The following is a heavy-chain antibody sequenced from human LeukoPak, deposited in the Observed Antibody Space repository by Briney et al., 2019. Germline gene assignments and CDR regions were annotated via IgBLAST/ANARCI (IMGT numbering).Heavy chain of an antibody. V-gene: IGHV3-74*01. D-gene: IGHD1-26*01. Sequence: GGSLRLSCAASGFTFYSYWMHWVRQTPGKGLVWVSRTKSDGSDTNHADSVKGRFTISRDNAKNTLYLQLNILRVEDTAVYYCSRGNSGNYYGVAYMDVWGKGTTVTVSS. CDR1: GFTFYSYW. CDR3: SRGNSGNYYGVAYMDV. J-gene: IGHJ6*03. CDR2: TKSDGSDT.